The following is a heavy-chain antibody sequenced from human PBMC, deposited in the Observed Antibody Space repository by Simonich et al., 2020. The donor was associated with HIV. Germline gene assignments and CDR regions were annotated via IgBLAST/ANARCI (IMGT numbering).Heavy chain of an antibody. D-gene: IGHD1-26*01. Sequence: QVQLVESGGGVVQPGRSLRLSFAASGFTFSSYGWHWVRQAPGKGWQRVAVIWYNGIQKYYADSVKGRFTISRDNSKNTVFLQMNSLRAEDTAVYYCARISGPGSSYWADYWGQGTLVTVSS. V-gene: IGHV3-33*01. CDR1: GFTFSSYG. CDR2: IWYNGIQK. CDR3: ARISGPGSSYWADY. J-gene: IGHJ4*02.